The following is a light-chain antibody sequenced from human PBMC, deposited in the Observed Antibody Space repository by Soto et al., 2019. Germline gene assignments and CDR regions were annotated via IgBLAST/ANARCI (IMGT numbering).Light chain of an antibody. CDR1: ISNIGGNT. Sequence: QSVLTQPPSASGTPGQRVTISCSGSISNIGGNTVNWYQQLPGTAPKLLMYTNNQRPSGVPDRFSGSKAGTSASLAISVLQSEDEADYYCAAWDDSLNGVVFGGGTKVTVL. V-gene: IGLV1-44*01. CDR3: AAWDDSLNGVV. J-gene: IGLJ2*01. CDR2: TNN.